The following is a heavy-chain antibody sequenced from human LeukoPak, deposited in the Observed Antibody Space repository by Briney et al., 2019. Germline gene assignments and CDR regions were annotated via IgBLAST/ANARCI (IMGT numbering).Heavy chain of an antibody. V-gene: IGHV3-30*04. CDR2: ISYDGSNK. CDR3: ERVGGYGPYYFDY. Sequence: GSLRLSCAGSGFTFSSYAMHWVRRAPGKGLEGVAVISYDGSNKFYADSVKGRFTISRDNSKNTLYLQMNSLRAEDTAVYYCERVGGYGPYYFDYWGQGTLVTVSS. CDR1: GFTFSSYA. J-gene: IGHJ4*02. D-gene: IGHD5-18*01.